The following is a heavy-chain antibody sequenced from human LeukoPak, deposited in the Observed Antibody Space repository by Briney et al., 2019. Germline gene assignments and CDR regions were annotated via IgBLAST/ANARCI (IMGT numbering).Heavy chain of an antibody. Sequence: GGSLRLSCAASGFTFSSYWMHWVRQAPGKGLVWVSRINSDGSTTSYADSVRGRFTISRDNAKNTVHLQMNSLRVEDTAIYFCAGAYSAYDPFDYWGQGILVTVSS. CDR1: GFTFSSYW. CDR3: AGAYSAYDPFDY. D-gene: IGHD5-12*01. CDR2: INSDGSTT. J-gene: IGHJ4*02. V-gene: IGHV3-74*01.